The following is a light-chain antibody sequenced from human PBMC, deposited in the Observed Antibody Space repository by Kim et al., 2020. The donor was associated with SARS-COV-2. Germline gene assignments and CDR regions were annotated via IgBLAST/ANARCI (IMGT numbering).Light chain of an antibody. V-gene: IGLV1-47*01. CDR2: RNN. J-gene: IGLJ3*02. CDR3: AAWDDSLSGWV. Sequence: QSVLTQPLSASGTPGQRVTISCSGSSSNIGSNYVYWYQQLPGTAPKLLIYRNNQRPSGVPDRFPGSKSGTSASLAISGLRSEDEADYYCAAWDDSLSGWVFGGVTKLTVL. CDR1: SSNIGSNY.